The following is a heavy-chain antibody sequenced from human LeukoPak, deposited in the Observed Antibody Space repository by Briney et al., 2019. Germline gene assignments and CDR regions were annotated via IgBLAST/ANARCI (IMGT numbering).Heavy chain of an antibody. Sequence: HAGGSLRLSCAASGFSFSTYNMIWVGQAPGKGLECISYITPTSTTIHYADSVKGRFAVSRDNANSLLYLQMNSLRVEDTAVYYCARVVSGVTGGDYWGQGTLVSVSS. V-gene: IGHV3-48*04. CDR2: ITPTSTTI. D-gene: IGHD3-3*01. J-gene: IGHJ4*02. CDR3: ARVVSGVTGGDY. CDR1: GFSFSTYN.